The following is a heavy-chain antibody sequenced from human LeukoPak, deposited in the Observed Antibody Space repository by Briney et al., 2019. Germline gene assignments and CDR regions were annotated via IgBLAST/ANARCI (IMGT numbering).Heavy chain of an antibody. CDR1: GFTFGDYA. D-gene: IGHD3-10*01. V-gene: IGHV3-49*04. Sequence: GGSLRLSCTASGFTFGDYAMSWVRQAPGKGLEWVGFIRSKAYGGTTEYAASVKGRFTIPRDDSKSIAYLQMNSLKTEDTAVYYCTQMVRTNYYYYSMDVWGKGTTRTASS. J-gene: IGHJ6*03. CDR2: IRSKAYGGTT. CDR3: TQMVRTNYYYYSMDV.